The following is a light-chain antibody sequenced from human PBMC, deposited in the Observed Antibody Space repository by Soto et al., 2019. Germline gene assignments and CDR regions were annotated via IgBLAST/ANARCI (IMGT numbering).Light chain of an antibody. CDR2: DAS. J-gene: IGKJ4*01. CDR3: QQRSNWPQLT. Sequence: EIVLTQSPATLSLSPGERATLSCRASQRVSIYLAWYHQKPGQDPRLLIYDASNRATGIPARFSGRGSGTDFTLTISSLEPEDFAVYYCQQRSNWPQLTFGGGTKVEIK. V-gene: IGKV3-11*01. CDR1: QRVSIY.